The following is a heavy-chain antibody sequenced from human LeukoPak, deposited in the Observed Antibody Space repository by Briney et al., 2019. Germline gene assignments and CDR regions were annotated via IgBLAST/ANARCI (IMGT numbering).Heavy chain of an antibody. Sequence: ASVKVSCKASGYTITAYYIHWVRQAPGQGLEWMGQINPKSGCTKYAQKFQGRVTMTRDTSSNTAYMELSGLRSDDTTMYCCARDWTGGSHDYWGQGTLVTVSS. CDR2: INPKSGCT. CDR3: ARDWTGGSHDY. J-gene: IGHJ4*02. D-gene: IGHD1-26*01. V-gene: IGHV1-2*06. CDR1: GYTITAYY.